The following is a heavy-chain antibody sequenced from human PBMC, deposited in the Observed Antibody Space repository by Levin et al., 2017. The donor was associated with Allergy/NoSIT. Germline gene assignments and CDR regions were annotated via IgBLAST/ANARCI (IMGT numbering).Heavy chain of an antibody. Sequence: SETLSLTCAVSGGSISSGGYSWSWIRQPPGTGLEWIGYIYHSGSTYYNPSLKSRVTISVDRSKNQFSLKLSSVTAADTAVYYCARALPYYYGSGSYYPNHYYYYYMDIWGKGTTVTVSS. CDR3: ARALPYYYGSGSYYPNHYYYYYMDI. J-gene: IGHJ6*03. V-gene: IGHV4-30-2*01. CDR2: IYHSGST. D-gene: IGHD3-10*01. CDR1: GGSISSGGYS.